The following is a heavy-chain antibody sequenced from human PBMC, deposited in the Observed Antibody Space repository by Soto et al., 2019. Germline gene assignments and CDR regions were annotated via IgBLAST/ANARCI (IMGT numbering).Heavy chain of an antibody. V-gene: IGHV4-31*03. J-gene: IGHJ4*02. CDR1: GGSIGSGGYY. Sequence: SETLSLTCTVSGGSIGSGGYYWTWIRQHPVKGLEWIGYIYYSGSTYYNPSLRGRVVISVDTSKNQFSLSLNSVTAADTAVYYCVKRTLHVAPTWGQGILVTVSS. CDR2: IYYSGST. D-gene: IGHD2-21*01. CDR3: VKRTLHVAPT.